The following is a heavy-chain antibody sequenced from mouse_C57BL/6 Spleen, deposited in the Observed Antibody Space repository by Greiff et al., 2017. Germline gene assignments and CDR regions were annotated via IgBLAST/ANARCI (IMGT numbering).Heavy chain of an antibody. CDR3: ARGGYGYPWYFDY. V-gene: IGHV1-18*01. J-gene: IGHJ2*01. CDR2: INPNNGGT. Sequence: VQLKESGPELVKPGASVKIPCKASGYTFTDYTMAWVKQSHGKSLEWIVNINPNNGGTIYNQKFKGKATLTVDKSSSTAYMERRSLTSEDTAVYDCARGGYGYPWYFDYWGQGTTLTVSS. D-gene: IGHD2-2*01. CDR1: GYTFTDYT.